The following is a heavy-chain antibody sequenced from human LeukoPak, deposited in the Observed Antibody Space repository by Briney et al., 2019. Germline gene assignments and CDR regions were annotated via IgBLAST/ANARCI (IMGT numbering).Heavy chain of an antibody. J-gene: IGHJ4*02. CDR2: ISYDGSNK. CDR1: GFTFSSYA. V-gene: IGHV3-30-3*01. Sequence: GRSLRLSCAASGFTFSSYAMHWVRQAPGKGLEWVAVISYDGSNKYYADSVKGRFTISRDNSKNTLYLQMNSLRAEDTAVYYCAKVPSLYYYDSSGLYYFDYWGQGTLVTVSS. D-gene: IGHD3-22*01. CDR3: AKVPSLYYYDSSGLYYFDY.